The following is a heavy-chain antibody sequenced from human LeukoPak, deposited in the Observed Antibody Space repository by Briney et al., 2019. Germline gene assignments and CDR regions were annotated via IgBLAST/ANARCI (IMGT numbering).Heavy chain of an antibody. V-gene: IGHV3-7*01. CDR1: GFTFSSYW. D-gene: IGHD3-3*01. J-gene: IGHJ4*02. CDR3: AREGTRWSGYYKLY. CDR2: IKQDGSEK. Sequence: GGSLRLSCAASGFTFSSYWMSWVRQAPGKGLEWVANIKQDGSEKYYVDSVKGRFTISRDNAKNSLYLQMNSLRAEDTAVYYCAREGTRWSGYYKLYWGQGTLVTVSS.